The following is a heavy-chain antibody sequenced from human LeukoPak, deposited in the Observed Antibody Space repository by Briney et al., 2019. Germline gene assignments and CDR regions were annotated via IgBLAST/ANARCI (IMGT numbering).Heavy chain of an antibody. Sequence: GGSLRLSCAASGFTFSSYWMSWVRQAPGKGLEWVVNIKQDGSEKYYVDSVKGRFTISRDNAKSSLYLQMNSLRAEDTAVYYCARAKWELLTDYWGQGTLVTVSS. D-gene: IGHD1-26*01. CDR2: IKQDGSEK. CDR1: GFTFSSYW. CDR3: ARAKWELLTDY. V-gene: IGHV3-7*05. J-gene: IGHJ4*02.